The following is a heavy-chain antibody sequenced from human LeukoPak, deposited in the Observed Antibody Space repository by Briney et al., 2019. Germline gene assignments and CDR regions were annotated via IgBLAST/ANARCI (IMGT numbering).Heavy chain of an antibody. V-gene: IGHV3-48*03. D-gene: IGHD3-10*01. CDR3: ARDAYYYGSGIRSAFDI. Sequence: GGSLRLSCAASGFTFSSYEMNWVRQAPGKGLEWVSYISSSGSTIYYADSVKGRFTISRDNAKNSLYLQMNSLRAEDTAVYYCARDAYYYGSGIRSAFDIWGQGTMVTVSS. CDR1: GFTFSSYE. J-gene: IGHJ3*02. CDR2: ISSSGSTI.